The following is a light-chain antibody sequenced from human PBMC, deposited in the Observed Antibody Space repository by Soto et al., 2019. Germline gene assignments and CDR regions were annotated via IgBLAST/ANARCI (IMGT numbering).Light chain of an antibody. Sequence: EIVLTQSPGTLSLSPGERATLSCRSSQSVTSSYLAWYQQKPGQAPRLLIYSASSRATGIPDRFSGSGSGTDFTLTISGLEPEGFAVYYCQQYGRSPLPFGGGTKVEIK. CDR3: QQYGRSPLP. V-gene: IGKV3-20*01. J-gene: IGKJ4*01. CDR2: SAS. CDR1: QSVTSSY.